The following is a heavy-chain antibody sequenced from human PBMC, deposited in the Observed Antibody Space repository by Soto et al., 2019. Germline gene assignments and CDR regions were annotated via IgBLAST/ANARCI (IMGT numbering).Heavy chain of an antibody. Sequence: QLQESGPGLVKPSETLSLTCSVSGDSINSDKYYWGWIRQPPGKGLEWIGSIYYRGNTYYNPSLQTRVTISLEKSKSQFSLRLNSVTAADSAVYFCARLEGLATISYYFDFWGQGSQLTVSS. CDR3: ARLEGLATISYYFDF. CDR1: GDSINSDKYY. V-gene: IGHV4-39*01. CDR2: IYYRGNT. J-gene: IGHJ4*02. D-gene: IGHD3-9*01.